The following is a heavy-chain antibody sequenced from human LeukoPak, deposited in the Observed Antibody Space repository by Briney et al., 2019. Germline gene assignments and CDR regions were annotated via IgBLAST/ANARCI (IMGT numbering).Heavy chain of an antibody. Sequence: GGSLRLSCAASGFTLSTYSMNWVRQAPGKGLEWISYISSASSSKYYADSVKGRFTISRDNAKNSLYLQMNSRRAEDTALYYCARGNEADSYPDYWGQGTLVTVSP. D-gene: IGHD3-16*02. CDR1: GFTLSTYS. V-gene: IGHV3-48*01. CDR3: ARGNEADSYPDY. J-gene: IGHJ4*02. CDR2: ISSASSSK.